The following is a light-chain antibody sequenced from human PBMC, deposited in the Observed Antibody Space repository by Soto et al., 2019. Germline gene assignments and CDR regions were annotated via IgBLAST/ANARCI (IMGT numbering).Light chain of an antibody. CDR3: QSYDSSLSGSKV. CDR1: SSNIGAGYD. CDR2: GNS. V-gene: IGLV1-40*01. J-gene: IGLJ2*01. Sequence: QSVLTQPPSVSGAPGQRVTISCTGGSSNIGAGYDVHWYQHLPGTAPKLLIYGNSDRPSGVPDRFSGSRSGTSASLAITGLQAEDEADYYCQSYDSSLSGSKVFGGGTKLT.